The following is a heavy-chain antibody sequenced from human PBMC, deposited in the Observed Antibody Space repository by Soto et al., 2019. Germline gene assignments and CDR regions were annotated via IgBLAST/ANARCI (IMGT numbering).Heavy chain of an antibody. CDR1: GYTFTSYD. D-gene: IGHD5-12*01. V-gene: IGHV1-8*01. CDR2: MNPNSGNT. Sequence: ASVTVSCKASGYTFTSYDINWVRQATGQGLEWMGWMNPNSGNTGYAQKFQGRVTMTRNTSISTAYMELSSLRSEDTAVYYCARDSGYSGYDLGYWGQGTLVTVSS. CDR3: ARDSGYSGYDLGY. J-gene: IGHJ4*02.